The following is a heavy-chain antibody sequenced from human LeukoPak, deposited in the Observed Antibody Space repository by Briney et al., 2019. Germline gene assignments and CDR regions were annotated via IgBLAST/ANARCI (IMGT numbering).Heavy chain of an antibody. CDR1: GFTFSTYW. CDR3: ARTPVGYGQGGTDYYYYYMDV. D-gene: IGHD3-16*01. CDR2: INSDGSTA. V-gene: IGHV3-74*03. J-gene: IGHJ6*03. Sequence: GGSLRLSCAASGFTFSTYWMHWVRQAPGKGLVWVSRINSDGSTATYADSVRGRSTISRDNAKNTLYLKMHSLRAEDTAVYYCARTPVGYGQGGTDYYYYYMDVWGRGTTVTVSS.